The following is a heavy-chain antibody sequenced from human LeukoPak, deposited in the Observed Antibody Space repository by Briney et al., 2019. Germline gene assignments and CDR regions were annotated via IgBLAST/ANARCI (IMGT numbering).Heavy chain of an antibody. CDR1: GFAFSSSW. Sequence: GGSLRLSCATSGFAFSSSWMHWVRQAPGKGLEWVANIKEDGTERYYVDSVKGRFTISRDNSKNTLYLQTNSLRAEDTAVYYCAKDRDGAVSYFDYWGQGTLVTVSS. D-gene: IGHD1-26*01. J-gene: IGHJ4*02. CDR2: IKEDGTER. CDR3: AKDRDGAVSYFDY. V-gene: IGHV3-7*01.